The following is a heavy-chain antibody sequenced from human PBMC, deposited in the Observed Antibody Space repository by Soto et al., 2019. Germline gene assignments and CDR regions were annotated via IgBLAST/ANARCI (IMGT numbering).Heavy chain of an antibody. Sequence: QVQLVQSGAEVRKPGSSVKVSCRTSGDTFTNYALSWLRQAPGQRLEWMGGIVLMFRTADYAEKFQGRITITADESTSTAYFELSSLTSDDTAVYYCARALEGTTVTNWFDPWGQGTLVTVSS. J-gene: IGHJ5*02. CDR3: ARALEGTTVTNWFDP. CDR1: GDTFTNYA. D-gene: IGHD4-17*01. V-gene: IGHV1-69*01. CDR2: IVLMFRTA.